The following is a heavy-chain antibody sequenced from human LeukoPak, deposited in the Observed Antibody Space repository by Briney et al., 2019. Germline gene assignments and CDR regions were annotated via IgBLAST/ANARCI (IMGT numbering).Heavy chain of an antibody. CDR3: AFGAYYYFDY. V-gene: IGHV4-59*01. Sequence: PSETLSLTCTVSGGXIRSYYCSWIRQPPGKGLECIGYIYYSGDTNYNPSLKRRATISIDSSKNQSSLTLRSVTAADTAMYYCAFGAYYYFDYWGQGTLVTVSS. J-gene: IGHJ4*02. D-gene: IGHD3-3*01. CDR1: GGXIRSYY. CDR2: IYYSGDT.